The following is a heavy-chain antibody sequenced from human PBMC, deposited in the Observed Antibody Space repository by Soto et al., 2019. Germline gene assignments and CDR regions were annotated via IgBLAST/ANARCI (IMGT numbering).Heavy chain of an antibody. J-gene: IGHJ6*03. CDR3: ARQKVVPAAMRHHGPYYYYYMDV. CDR1: GYSFTSYW. V-gene: IGHV5-51*01. CDR2: IYPGDSDT. D-gene: IGHD2-2*01. Sequence: GESLKISCKGSGYSFTSYWIGWVRQMPGKGLEWMGIIYPGDSDTRYSPSFQGQVTISADKSISTTYLQWSSLKASDTAMYYCARQKVVPAAMRHHGPYYYYYMDVWGKGTTVTVSS.